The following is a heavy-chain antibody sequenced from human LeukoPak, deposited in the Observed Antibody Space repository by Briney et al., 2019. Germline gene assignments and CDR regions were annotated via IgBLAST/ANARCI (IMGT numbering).Heavy chain of an antibody. CDR3: ARDSSSWYVYFQH. Sequence: SETLSLTCTVSGGSISSSSYYWGWIRQPPGKGLEWIGSIYYSGSTYYNPSLKSRVTISVDTSKNQFSLKLSSVTAADTAVYYCARDSSSWYVYFQHWGQGTLVTVSS. V-gene: IGHV4-39*07. CDR1: GGSISSSSYY. J-gene: IGHJ1*01. D-gene: IGHD6-13*01. CDR2: IYYSGST.